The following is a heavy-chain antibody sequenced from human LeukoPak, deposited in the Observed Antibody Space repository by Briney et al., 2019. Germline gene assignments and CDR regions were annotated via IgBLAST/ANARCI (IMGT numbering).Heavy chain of an antibody. CDR3: AREQYWYFDL. V-gene: IGHV3-21*01. CDR2: ISSSSSYI. J-gene: IGHJ2*01. CDR1: GFTLSSYT. Sequence: GGSLRLSCEVSGFTLSSYTMNWVRQAPGKGLEWVSSISSSSSYIYYADSLKGRFTISRDNARNSLYLQMNSLRAEDTAVYYCAREQYWYFDLWGRGTLVTVSS.